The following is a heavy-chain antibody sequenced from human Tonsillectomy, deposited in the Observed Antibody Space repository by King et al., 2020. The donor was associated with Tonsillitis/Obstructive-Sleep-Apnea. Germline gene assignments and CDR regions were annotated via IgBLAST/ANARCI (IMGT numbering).Heavy chain of an antibody. V-gene: IGHV4-39*01. D-gene: IGHD3-22*01. CDR1: GGSISSSSYY. Sequence: LQLQESGPGLVKPLETLSLTCTVSGGSISSSSYYWGWIRQPPGKGLEWIGSIYYSGSTYYNPSLKSRVTISVDTSKNQFSLKLSSVTAADTAVYYCARQPNYYDSSGYSHNWFDPWGQGTLVTVSS. CDR2: IYYSGST. CDR3: ARQPNYYDSSGYSHNWFDP. J-gene: IGHJ5*02.